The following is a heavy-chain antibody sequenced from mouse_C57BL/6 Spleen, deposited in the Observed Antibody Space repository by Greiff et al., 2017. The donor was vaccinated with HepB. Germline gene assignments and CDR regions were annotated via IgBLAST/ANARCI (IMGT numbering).Heavy chain of an antibody. V-gene: IGHV3-6*01. CDR1: GYSITSGYY. Sequence: EVKVEESGPGLVKPSQSLSLTCSVTGYSITSGYYWNWIRQFPGNKLEWMGYISYDGSNNYNPSLKNRISITRDTSKNQFFLKLNSVTTEDTATYYCARNWDRYFDVWGTGTTVTVSS. J-gene: IGHJ1*03. CDR3: ARNWDRYFDV. CDR2: ISYDGSN. D-gene: IGHD4-1*01.